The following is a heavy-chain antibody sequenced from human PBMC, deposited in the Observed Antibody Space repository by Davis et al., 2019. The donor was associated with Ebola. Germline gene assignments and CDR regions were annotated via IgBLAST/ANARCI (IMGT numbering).Heavy chain of an antibody. D-gene: IGHD5-24*01. CDR3: ARGTDGYNPGGYFDS. V-gene: IGHV5-51*01. J-gene: IGHJ4*02. CDR2: IFPGDSDT. Sequence: GESLKISCKGSGYSFTSYWSFWVRQMPGKGLECMGIIFPGDSDTRYSPSFQGQVNISADKSISTAYLQWSSLKASDTAMYYCARGTDGYNPGGYFDSWGQGTLVTVSS. CDR1: GYSFTSYW.